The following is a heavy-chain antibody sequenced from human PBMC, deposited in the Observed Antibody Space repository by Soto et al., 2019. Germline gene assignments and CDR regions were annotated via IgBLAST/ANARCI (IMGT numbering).Heavy chain of an antibody. CDR3: ASMGLLGPIRPYDY. Sequence: ASVKVSCKASGGTFSSYAISWVRQAPGQGLEWMGGIIPIFGTANYAQKFQGRVTITADESTSTAYMELSSLRSEDTAVYHCASMGLLGPIRPYDYWGQGTLVT. CDR1: GGTFSSYA. D-gene: IGHD3-22*01. J-gene: IGHJ4*02. V-gene: IGHV1-69*13. CDR2: IIPIFGTA.